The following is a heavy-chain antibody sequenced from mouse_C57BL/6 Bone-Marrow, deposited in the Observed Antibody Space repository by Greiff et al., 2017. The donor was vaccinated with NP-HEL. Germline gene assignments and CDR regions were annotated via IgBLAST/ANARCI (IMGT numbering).Heavy chain of an antibody. Sequence: QVQLQQSGAELVQPGASVKLSCKASGYTFPEYTIHWVKQRSGQGLEWIGWFYPGSGSIKYNEKFKDKATLTADKSSSTVYMELSRLTSEDSAVYFCARHGDVYYYGSSYTMDYWGQGTSVTVSS. CDR1: GYTFPEYT. V-gene: IGHV1-62-2*01. J-gene: IGHJ4*01. CDR3: ARHGDVYYYGSSYTMDY. D-gene: IGHD1-1*01. CDR2: FYPGSGSI.